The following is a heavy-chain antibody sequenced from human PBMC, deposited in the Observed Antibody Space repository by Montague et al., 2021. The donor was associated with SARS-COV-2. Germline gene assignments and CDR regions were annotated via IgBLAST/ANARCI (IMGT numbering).Heavy chain of an antibody. V-gene: IGHV6-1*01. Sequence: CAISGDSVSSNIATWNWIRQSPSRGLEWLGRTYYRSKWYNDCAESVKSRITIDPDTSKHQFPLHLNSVTPEDTAVYYCARIPVGGKYYFDFWGQGTLVTVSS. J-gene: IGHJ4*02. CDR3: ARIPVGGKYYFDF. CDR2: TYYRSKWYN. CDR1: GDSVSSNIAT. D-gene: IGHD2-2*01.